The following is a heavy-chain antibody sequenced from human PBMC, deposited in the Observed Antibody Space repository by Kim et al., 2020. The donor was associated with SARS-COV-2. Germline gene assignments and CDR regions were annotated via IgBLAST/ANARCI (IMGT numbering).Heavy chain of an antibody. CDR2: INHSGST. V-gene: IGHV4-34*01. CDR3: ARGGLSPGRKAHNWFDP. Sequence: SETLSLTCAVYGGSFSGYYWSWIRQPPGKGLEWIGEINHSGSTNYNPSLKSRVTISVDTSKNQFSLKLSSVTAADTAVYYCARGGLSPGRKAHNWFDPWGQGTLVTVSS. CDR1: GGSFSGYY. J-gene: IGHJ5*02.